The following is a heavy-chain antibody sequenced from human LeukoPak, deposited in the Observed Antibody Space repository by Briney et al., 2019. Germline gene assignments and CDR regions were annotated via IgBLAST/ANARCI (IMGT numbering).Heavy chain of an antibody. CDR1: GGSFSVYY. D-gene: IGHD2-15*01. CDR2: INHSGVV. J-gene: IGHJ4*02. V-gene: IGHV4-34*01. CDR3: AFDSSGSGY. Sequence: PSETLSLTCAVYGGSFSVYYRHWIRQPPGKGLEWIGEINHSGVVNYNPSLKSRVTISEDTSKNHFSPKLSSVTAADTAVYYCAFDSSGSGYWGQGTLVTVSS.